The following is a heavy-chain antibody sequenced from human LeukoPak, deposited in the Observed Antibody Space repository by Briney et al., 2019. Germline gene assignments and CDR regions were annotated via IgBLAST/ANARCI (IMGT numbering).Heavy chain of an antibody. CDR3: ARDAGGALFDY. CDR2: IYYSGST. J-gene: IGHJ4*02. V-gene: IGHV4-61*08. Sequence: SETLSLTCAVSGGSISSGGYYWSWIRQPPGKGLEWIGYIYYSGSTNYNPSLKSRVTISVDTSKNQFSLKLSSVTAADAAVYYCARDAGGALFDYWGQGTLVTVSS. D-gene: IGHD1-14*01. CDR1: GGSISSGGYY.